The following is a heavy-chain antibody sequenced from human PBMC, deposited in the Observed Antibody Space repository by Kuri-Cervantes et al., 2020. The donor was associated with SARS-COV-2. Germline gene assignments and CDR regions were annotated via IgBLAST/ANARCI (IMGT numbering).Heavy chain of an antibody. J-gene: IGHJ6*03. CDR2: IIPIFGTA. D-gene: IGHD7-27*01. V-gene: IGHV1-69*13. CDR1: GGTFSSYA. CDR3: ASATPKLTGDHLDYYYYMDV. Sequence: SVKVSCKASGGTFSSYAISWVRQAPGQGLEWMGGIIPIFGTANYAQKFQGRVTITADESTSTAYMELSGLRSEDTAVYYCASATPKLTGDHLDYYYYMDVWGKGTTVTVSS.